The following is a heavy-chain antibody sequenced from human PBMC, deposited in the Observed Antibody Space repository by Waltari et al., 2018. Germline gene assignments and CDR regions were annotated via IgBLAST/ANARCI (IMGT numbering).Heavy chain of an antibody. CDR1: GGSISSSNW. J-gene: IGHJ4*02. Sequence: QVQLQESGPGLVKPSGTLSLTCAVSGGSISSSNWWSWVRQPPGKGLEWIGEIYHSGSTNYNPSLKSRVTISVDKSKNQFSLKLSSVTAADTAVYYCARHGSSWYAPSTSYFDYWGQGTLVTVSS. D-gene: IGHD6-13*01. V-gene: IGHV4-4*02. CDR3: ARHGSSWYAPSTSYFDY. CDR2: IYHSGST.